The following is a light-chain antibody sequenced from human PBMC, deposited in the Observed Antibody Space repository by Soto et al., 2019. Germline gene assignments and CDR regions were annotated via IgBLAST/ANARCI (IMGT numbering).Light chain of an antibody. V-gene: IGLV2-23*01. J-gene: IGLJ2*01. Sequence: QSALTQPASVSGSPGQSITISCTGTSSDVRSYNLVSGYQQHPGKAPKLMMYEGSKRPSGVSNRFSGYKSGNTASLTISGLQAEDEADYCCCSYAGSSTVFGGGTKLTV. CDR2: EGS. CDR1: SSDVRSYNL. CDR3: CSYAGSSTV.